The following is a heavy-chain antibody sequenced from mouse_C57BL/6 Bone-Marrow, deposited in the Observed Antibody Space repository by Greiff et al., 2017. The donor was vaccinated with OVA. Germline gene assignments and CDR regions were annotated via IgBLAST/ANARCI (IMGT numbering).Heavy chain of an antibody. Sequence: DVMLVESGGGLVQPKGSLKLSCAASGFSFNTYAMNWVRQAPGKGLEWVARIRSKSNNYATYYADSVKDRFTISRDDSESMLYLQMNNLKTEDTAMYYCVRHTTTVDAMDYWGQGTSVTVSS. J-gene: IGHJ4*01. CDR2: IRSKSNNYAT. CDR3: VRHTTTVDAMDY. V-gene: IGHV10-1*01. CDR1: GFSFNTYA. D-gene: IGHD1-1*01.